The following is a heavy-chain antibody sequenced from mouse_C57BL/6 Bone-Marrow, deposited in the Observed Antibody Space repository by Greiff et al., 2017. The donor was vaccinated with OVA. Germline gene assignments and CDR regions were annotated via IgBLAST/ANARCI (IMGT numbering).Heavy chain of an antibody. D-gene: IGHD1-1*01. J-gene: IGHJ3*01. CDR3: ARGTTGVAKGFAY. V-gene: IGHV1-47*01. CDR2: FHPYNDDT. CDR1: GYTFTTYP. Sequence: VKLMESGAELVKPGASVKMSCKASGYTFTTYPIEWMKQNHGKSLEWIGNFHPYNDDTKYNEKFKGKATLTVEKSSSTVYLELSRLTSDDSAVYYCARGTTGVAKGFAYWGQGTLVTVSA.